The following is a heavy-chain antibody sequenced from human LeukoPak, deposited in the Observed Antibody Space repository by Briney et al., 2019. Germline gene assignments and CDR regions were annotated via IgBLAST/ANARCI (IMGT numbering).Heavy chain of an antibody. V-gene: IGHV3-23*01. D-gene: IGHD2-15*01. Sequence: PGGSLRLSCAGSGFTFSSYAMSWVRQAPGKGLEWVSAISGSGGNTYNADSVKGRFTVSRDNSKNTLYLQMNSLRAEDTALYYCAKDGFRGDCIGGSCYPFDPWGQGTLVTVSS. J-gene: IGHJ5*02. CDR3: AKDGFRGDCIGGSCYPFDP. CDR2: ISGSGGNT. CDR1: GFTFSSYA.